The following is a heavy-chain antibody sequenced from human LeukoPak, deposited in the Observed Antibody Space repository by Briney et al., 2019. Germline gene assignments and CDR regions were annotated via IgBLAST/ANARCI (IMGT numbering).Heavy chain of an antibody. J-gene: IGHJ4*02. CDR2: IYSGGST. CDR3: ARVEMGATPDY. CDR1: GFTISSNY. D-gene: IGHD1-26*01. Sequence: PGGSLRLSCAASGFTISSNYMSWVRQAPGKGLEWVSVIYSGGSTYYADSVKGRFTISRDNSKNTLYLQMNSLRADDTAVYYCARVEMGATPDYWGQGTLVTVSS. V-gene: IGHV3-53*01.